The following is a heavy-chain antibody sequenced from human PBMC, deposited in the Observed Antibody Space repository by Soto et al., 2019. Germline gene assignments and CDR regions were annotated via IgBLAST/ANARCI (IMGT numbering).Heavy chain of an antibody. V-gene: IGHV3-30-3*01. CDR1: GFTFSSYA. CDR2: ISYDGSNK. Sequence: QVQLVESGGGVVQPGRSLRLSCAASGFTFSSYAMHWVRQAPGKGLEWVAVISYDGSNKYYADSVKGRFTISRDNSKNTLYLQMNSLRAEDTAVYYCARGSEGSGFLYSGYDLGFDYWGQGTLVTVSS. J-gene: IGHJ4*02. D-gene: IGHD5-12*01. CDR3: ARGSEGSGFLYSGYDLGFDY.